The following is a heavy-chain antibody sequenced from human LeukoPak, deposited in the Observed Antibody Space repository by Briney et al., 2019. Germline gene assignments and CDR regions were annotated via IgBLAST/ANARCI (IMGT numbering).Heavy chain of an antibody. D-gene: IGHD2-2*01. V-gene: IGHV3-48*03. CDR1: GFTFSSYE. J-gene: IGHJ4*02. CDR3: ASMESTEYYFDY. Sequence: GSLRLSCAASGFTFSSYEMNWVRQAPGKGLEWVSYISSSGSTIYYADSVKGRFTISRDNAKNSLYLQMNSLRAEDTAVYYCASMESTEYYFDYWGQGTLVTVSS. CDR2: ISSSGSTI.